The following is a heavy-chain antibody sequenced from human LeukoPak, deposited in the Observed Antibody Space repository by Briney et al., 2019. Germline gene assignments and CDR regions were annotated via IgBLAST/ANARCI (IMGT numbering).Heavy chain of an antibody. D-gene: IGHD6-13*01. Sequence: SETLSLTCIVSGYSISSGYFWGWIRQPAGKGLEWIGRIYTRGGTDYNPSLKSRVTISVGTTNNQLSLKLSSVTAADTAVYYCVTDSRFSWYYYWGQGTLVTVYS. CDR1: GYSISSGYF. J-gene: IGHJ4*02. CDR3: VTDSRFSWYYY. V-gene: IGHV4-38-2*02. CDR2: IYTRGGT.